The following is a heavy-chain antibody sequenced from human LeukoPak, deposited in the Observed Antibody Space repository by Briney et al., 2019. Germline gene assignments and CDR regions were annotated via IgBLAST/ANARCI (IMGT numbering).Heavy chain of an antibody. CDR2: ISYDGSNK. CDR1: GFTFSSYG. J-gene: IGHJ4*02. V-gene: IGHV3-30*18. Sequence: GRSLRLSCAASGFTFSSYGMHWVRQAPGKGLEWVAVISYDGSNKYYADSVKGRFTISRDNSKNTLYLQMNSLRAEDTAVYYCAKVPHGDYAVDYGGQGTLVTVSS. CDR3: AKVPHGDYAVDY. D-gene: IGHD4-17*01.